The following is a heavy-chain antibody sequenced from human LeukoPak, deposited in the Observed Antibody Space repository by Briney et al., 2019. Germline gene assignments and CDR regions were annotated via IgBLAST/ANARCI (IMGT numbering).Heavy chain of an antibody. V-gene: IGHV3-23*01. J-gene: IGHJ4*02. D-gene: IGHD6-13*01. CDR1: GFTFSSYA. Sequence: GGSLRLSCAASGFTFSSYAMSWVRQAPGKGLEWVSAISGSGGSTYYADSVKGRFTISRDNSKNTLFLLMNSLRTEDTAVYYCARQHTNSWFFGFDFWGQGTLVTVSS. CDR3: ARQHTNSWFFGFDF. CDR2: ISGSGGST.